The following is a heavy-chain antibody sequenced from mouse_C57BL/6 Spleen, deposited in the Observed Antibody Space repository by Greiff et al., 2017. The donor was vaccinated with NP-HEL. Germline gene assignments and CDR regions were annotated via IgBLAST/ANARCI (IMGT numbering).Heavy chain of an antibody. J-gene: IGHJ4*01. CDR1: GFNIKDYY. Sequence: EVKLVESGAELVRPGASVKLSCTASGFNIKDYYMHWVKQRPEQGLEWIGRIDPEDGDTEYAPKFQGKATMTADTSSNTAYLQLSSLTSEDAAVYYCTTGYYGISYGYAMGYWGQGASVTVA. CDR3: TTGYYGISYGYAMGY. V-gene: IGHV14-1*01. D-gene: IGHD1-1*01. CDR2: IDPEDGDT.